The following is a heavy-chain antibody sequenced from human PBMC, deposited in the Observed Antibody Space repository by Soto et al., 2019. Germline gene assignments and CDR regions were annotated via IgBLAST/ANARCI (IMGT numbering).Heavy chain of an antibody. CDR2: ISAYNGNT. D-gene: IGHD6-13*01. CDR1: GYTFTSYG. CDR3: ARGLYSSSFWGYFDY. Sequence: ASVKVSCKASGYTFTSYGIRWVRQAPGQGLEWMGWISAYNGNTNYAQKLQGRVTMTTDTSTSTAYMELRSLRSDDTAVYYCARGLYSSSFWGYFDYWGQGTLVTVSS. V-gene: IGHV1-18*01. J-gene: IGHJ4*02.